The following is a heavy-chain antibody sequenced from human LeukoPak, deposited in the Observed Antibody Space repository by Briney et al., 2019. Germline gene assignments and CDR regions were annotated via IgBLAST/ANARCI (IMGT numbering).Heavy chain of an antibody. CDR1: GYTFTSYG. CDR2: ISAYNGNT. Sequence: ASVKVSCKASGYTFTSYGISWVRQAPGQGLEWMGWISAYNGNTNYAQKLQGRVTMTTDTSTSTAYIELRSLRSDDTAVYYCARSQRWLQFDLIDYWGQGTLVTVSS. CDR3: ARSQRWLQFDLIDY. V-gene: IGHV1-18*01. D-gene: IGHD5-24*01. J-gene: IGHJ4*02.